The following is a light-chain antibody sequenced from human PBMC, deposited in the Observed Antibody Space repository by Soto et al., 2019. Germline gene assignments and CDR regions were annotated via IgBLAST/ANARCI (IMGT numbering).Light chain of an antibody. J-gene: IGKJ4*01. CDR3: QQYDNLPLLT. CDR2: DAS. Sequence: DIQMTQSPSSLSASVGDRVTITCQASQDITNYLNWYQQKPGKAPKLLIYDASHLETGVPSRFSGSGSGTDFTFTISSLQPEDFATYYCQQYDNLPLLTFGGVTRVEIK. V-gene: IGKV1-33*01. CDR1: QDITNY.